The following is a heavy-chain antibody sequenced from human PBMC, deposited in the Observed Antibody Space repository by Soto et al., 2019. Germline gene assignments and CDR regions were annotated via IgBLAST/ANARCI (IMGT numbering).Heavy chain of an antibody. CDR1: GGTFSSYA. CDR3: ARAPRDGDSSGSPDDY. J-gene: IGHJ4*02. D-gene: IGHD3-22*01. V-gene: IGHV1-69*12. CDR2: IIPIFGTA. Sequence: QVQLVQSGAEVKKPGSSVKVSCKASGGTFSSYAISWVRQAPGQGLDWMGGIIPIFGTANYAQKFQGRVTITADESTSTAYMELSSLQSEDTAVYYCARAPRDGDSSGSPDDYWGQGTLVTVSS.